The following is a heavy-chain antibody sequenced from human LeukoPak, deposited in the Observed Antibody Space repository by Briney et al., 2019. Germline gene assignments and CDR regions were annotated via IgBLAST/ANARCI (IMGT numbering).Heavy chain of an antibody. CDR1: GFTFRTYW. Sequence: GGSLRLSCAVSGFTFRTYWMHWVRQVPGEGLVWVSRINEDGSITNYADSVKGRFSISRDNAKNSLYLQMNNLRVEDTAVYYCAREEVKSFDNWGQGTLVTVSS. CDR2: INEDGSIT. V-gene: IGHV3-74*01. J-gene: IGHJ4*02. CDR3: AREEVKSFDN.